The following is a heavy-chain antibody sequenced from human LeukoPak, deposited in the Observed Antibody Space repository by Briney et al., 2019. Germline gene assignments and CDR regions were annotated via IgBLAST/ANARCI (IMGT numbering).Heavy chain of an antibody. CDR2: TYCRGST. Sequence: WQTLALTWTVSGVSLSRGSYCWGWIRPPDGKGLEGIGRTYCRGSTIYNTPIKSRVTISVATSKNQFSMKLSSVTAADTAVYYCARTPPSYDSSGYRGYWFDYWGQGTLVTVSS. J-gene: IGHJ4*02. CDR3: ARTPPSYDSSGYRGYWFDY. V-gene: IGHV4-61*02. D-gene: IGHD3-22*01. CDR1: GVSLSRGSYC.